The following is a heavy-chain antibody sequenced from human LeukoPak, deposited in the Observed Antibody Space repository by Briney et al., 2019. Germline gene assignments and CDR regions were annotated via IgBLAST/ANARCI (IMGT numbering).Heavy chain of an antibody. J-gene: IGHJ4*02. CDR1: GGSFSGYY. CDR3: ARQEVTTYY. Sequence: SETLSLTCAVYGGSFSGYYWSWIRQPPGKGLEWIGEINHSGSANYNPSLKSRVTISVDTSKNQFSLKLSSVTAADTAVYYCARQEVTTYYWGQGTLVTVSS. D-gene: IGHD4-17*01. V-gene: IGHV4-34*01. CDR2: INHSGSA.